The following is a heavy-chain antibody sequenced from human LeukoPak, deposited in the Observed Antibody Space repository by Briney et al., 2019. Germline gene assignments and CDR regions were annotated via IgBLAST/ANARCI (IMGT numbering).Heavy chain of an antibody. CDR1: GFRFEEYG. Sequence: PGGSLRLSCAASGFRFEEYGVSWVRQTPGKRLEWVSSINWDGSSTIYAESVKGRFTISRDNAKNSLYLQMNSLRAEDTAVYYCARDRRYGYYFDYWGQGILVTVSS. CDR2: INWDGSST. D-gene: IGHD5-18*01. J-gene: IGHJ4*02. CDR3: ARDRRYGYYFDY. V-gene: IGHV3-20*04.